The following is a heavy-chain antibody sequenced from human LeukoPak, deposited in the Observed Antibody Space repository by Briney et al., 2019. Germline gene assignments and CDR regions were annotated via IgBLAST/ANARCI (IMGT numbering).Heavy chain of an antibody. J-gene: IGHJ4*02. V-gene: IGHV3-21*01. D-gene: IGHD4-17*01. CDR3: ARVYGDYGDYDDY. Sequence: GGSLRLSCAASGFTFSDYSLNWVRQVPGKGLQWVSSISTGPTYIYYEDSVRGRFTISRDNAVNSLYLQMNSLRAEDTAVYYCARVYGDYGDYDDYWGQGTLVTVSS. CDR2: ISTGPTYI. CDR1: GFTFSDYS.